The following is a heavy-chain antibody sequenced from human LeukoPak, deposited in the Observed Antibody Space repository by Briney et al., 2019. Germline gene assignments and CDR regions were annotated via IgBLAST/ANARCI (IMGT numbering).Heavy chain of an antibody. CDR3: ARVSCSGGSCSLDY. CDR2: INHSGST. V-gene: IGHV4-34*01. CDR1: GGSYGGSFSGYY. J-gene: IGHJ4*02. D-gene: IGHD2-15*01. Sequence: SETLSLTCAVYGGSYGGSFSGYYWSWIRQPPGKGLEWIGEINHSGSTNYNPSLKSRVTISVDTSKIQFSLRVRSVTAADTAVYYCARVSCSGGSCSLDYWGQGTLVTVSS.